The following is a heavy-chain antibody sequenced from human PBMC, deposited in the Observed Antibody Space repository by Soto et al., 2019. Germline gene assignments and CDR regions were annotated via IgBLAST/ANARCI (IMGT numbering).Heavy chain of an antibody. Sequence: QAQLVQSGAEVKKPGASVKVSCRASGYTFSSYGYAWVRQAPGQGLEWMWWISAYNGDTNYAQKFQDRVTRTTDTSTTTAYMERRNLGSDDTAVYYCAKSGAYCTSITCLFDSFWGLGTLVTVSS. CDR1: GYTFSSYG. J-gene: IGHJ4*02. V-gene: IGHV1-18*01. D-gene: IGHD2-8*01. CDR3: AKSGAYCTSITCLFDSF. CDR2: ISAYNGDT.